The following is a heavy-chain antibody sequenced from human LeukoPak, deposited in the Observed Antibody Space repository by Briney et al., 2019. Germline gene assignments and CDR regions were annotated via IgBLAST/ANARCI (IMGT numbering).Heavy chain of an antibody. V-gene: IGHV1-2*06. CDR1: GYTFTGYY. D-gene: IGHD6-19*01. CDR3: ATSGYSSGWYGRLGLDRTIDFDY. CDR2: INPNSGGT. Sequence: ASVKVSCKASGYTFTGYYMHWVRQAPGQGLEWMGRINPNSGGTNYAQKFQGRVTMTRDTSISTAYTELSRLRSDDTAVYYCATSGYSSGWYGRLGLDRTIDFDYWGQGTLVTVSS. J-gene: IGHJ4*02.